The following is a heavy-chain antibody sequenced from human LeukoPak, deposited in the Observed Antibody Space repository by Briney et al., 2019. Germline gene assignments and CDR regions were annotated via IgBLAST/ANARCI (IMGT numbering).Heavy chain of an antibody. CDR1: GYTFTSYG. Sequence: GASVKVSCKASGYTFTSYGISWVRQAPGQGLEWMGWISAYNGNTNYAQKLQGRVTMTRDTSISTAYMELSRLRSDDTAVYYCARDVAARRGWFDPWGQGTLVTVSS. V-gene: IGHV1-18*01. J-gene: IGHJ5*02. D-gene: IGHD6-6*01. CDR2: ISAYNGNT. CDR3: ARDVAARRGWFDP.